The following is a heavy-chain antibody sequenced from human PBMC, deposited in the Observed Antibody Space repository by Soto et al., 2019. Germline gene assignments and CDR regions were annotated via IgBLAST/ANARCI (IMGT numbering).Heavy chain of an antibody. J-gene: IGHJ6*02. Sequence: ASVKVSCKASGYTFTSYYMHWVRQAPGQGLEWMGIINPSGGSTSYAQKFQGRVTMTRDTSTSTVYMELSSLRSEDTAVYYCASPIAAAGPNYGMDVWGQGTTVTVSS. V-gene: IGHV1-46*01. D-gene: IGHD6-13*01. CDR2: INPSGGST. CDR1: GYTFTSYY. CDR3: ASPIAAAGPNYGMDV.